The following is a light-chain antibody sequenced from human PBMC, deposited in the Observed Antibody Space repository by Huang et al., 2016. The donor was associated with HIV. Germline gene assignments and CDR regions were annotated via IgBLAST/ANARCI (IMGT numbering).Light chain of an antibody. J-gene: IGKJ2*01. CDR1: QSISDW. Sequence: DIQMTQSPSTLSASVGDRVTITCRASQSISDWLAWYQQKPGKAPKLLIYKASNLESGFPLRFSGSGSGTEFTLTISSLQPDDFATYYCQQYDNYTTFAQGTKLEIQ. V-gene: IGKV1-5*03. CDR3: QQYDNYTT. CDR2: KAS.